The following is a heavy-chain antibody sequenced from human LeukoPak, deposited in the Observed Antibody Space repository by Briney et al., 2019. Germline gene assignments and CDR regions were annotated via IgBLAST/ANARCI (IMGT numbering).Heavy chain of an antibody. V-gene: IGHV3-23*01. CDR2: ISGSGGST. CDR3: AKGMLGSHFDY. CDR1: GFTLSSYA. Sequence: GGSLRLSCAASGFTLSSYAMSWVRQARGKGLEWVSAISGSGGSTYYADSVKGRFTISRDNSKNTLYLQMNSLRAEDTAVYYCAKGMLGSHFDYWGQGTLVTVSS. D-gene: IGHD3-10*02. J-gene: IGHJ4*02.